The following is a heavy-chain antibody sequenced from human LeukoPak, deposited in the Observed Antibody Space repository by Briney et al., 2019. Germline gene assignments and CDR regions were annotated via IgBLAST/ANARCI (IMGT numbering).Heavy chain of an antibody. D-gene: IGHD1-14*01. V-gene: IGHV1-3*01. CDR3: ARDGGSTIYYYYYGMDV. J-gene: IGHJ6*02. Sequence: ASVKVSCKASGYTFTSYAMHWVRQAPGQRLEWMGWINAGNGNTKYSQKFQGRVTITRDTSASTAYMELSSLRSEDTAVYYCARDGGSTIYYYYYGMDVWGQGTTVTVSS. CDR2: INAGNGNT. CDR1: GYTFTSYA.